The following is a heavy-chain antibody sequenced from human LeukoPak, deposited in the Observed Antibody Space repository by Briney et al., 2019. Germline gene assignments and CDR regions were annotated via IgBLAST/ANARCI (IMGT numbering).Heavy chain of an antibody. CDR3: AKGGRSGSYYNYFDP. Sequence: GGSLRLSCAASGFTFDDYVMHWVRQGPGKGLEWVSLINGDGGSTYYADSVKGRFTISRDNSKNSLYLEMNSLRTEDTAFYYCAKGGRSGSYYNYFDPWGQGTLVTVSS. V-gene: IGHV3-43*02. J-gene: IGHJ5*02. CDR1: GFTFDDYV. D-gene: IGHD1-26*01. CDR2: INGDGGST.